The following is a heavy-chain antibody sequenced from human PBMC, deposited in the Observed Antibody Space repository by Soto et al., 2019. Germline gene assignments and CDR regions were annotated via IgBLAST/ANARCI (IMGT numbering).Heavy chain of an antibody. CDR3: ARELQGLYYFDY. J-gene: IGHJ4*02. CDR2: INAGNGNT. D-gene: IGHD2-15*01. Sequence: ASVKVSCKASGYTFISYAIHWVRQAPGQRLEWMGWINAGNGNTKYSQKFQGRVSITRDTSASTAYMELTSLRSEDTAVYYCARELQGLYYFDYWGQGTLVTVSS. CDR1: GYTFISYA. V-gene: IGHV1-3*01.